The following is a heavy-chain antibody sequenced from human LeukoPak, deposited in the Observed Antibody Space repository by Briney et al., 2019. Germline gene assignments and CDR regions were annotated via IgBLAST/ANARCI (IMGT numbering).Heavy chain of an antibody. D-gene: IGHD2-15*01. V-gene: IGHV1-3*01. CDR1: GYTFTSYP. CDR2: INAGDGDT. Sequence: ASVKVSCKASGYTFTSYPMHWVRQAPGQRLEWMGWINAGDGDTKYSQKFQGRVTITRDTSASTVYMELSSLRSEDTAVYYCARGYCSGGSCYPTFDYWGQGTLVTVSS. CDR3: ARGYCSGGSCYPTFDY. J-gene: IGHJ4*02.